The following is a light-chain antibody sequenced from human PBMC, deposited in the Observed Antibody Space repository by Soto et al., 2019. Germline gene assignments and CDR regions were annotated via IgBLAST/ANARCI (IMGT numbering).Light chain of an antibody. CDR1: SSDVGGYNY. V-gene: IGLV2-14*01. CDR2: EVS. J-gene: IGLJ1*01. CDR3: SSYTINRTYV. Sequence: VLTQPASVSGSPGQSITISCTGTSSDVGGYNYVSWYQQNPGKAPKLMIYEVSNRPSGVSNRFSGSKSGNMASLTISGLQAEDEADYYCSSYTINRTYVFGTGTKVTVL.